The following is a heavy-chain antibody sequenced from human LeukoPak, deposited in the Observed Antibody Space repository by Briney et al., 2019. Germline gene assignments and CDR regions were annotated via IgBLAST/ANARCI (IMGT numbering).Heavy chain of an antibody. J-gene: IGHJ4*02. D-gene: IGHD3-22*01. CDR3: AKDYYDSSGYLDHDY. V-gene: IGHV3-21*01. CDR1: GFTFSSYN. CDR2: ISTRSYI. Sequence: GGSLRLSCAASGFTFSSYNMNWVRQAPGKGLEWVSSISTRSYIYYADSVKGRFTISRDNAENSLYLQMNSLRAEDTAVYYCAKDYYDSSGYLDHDYWGQGTLVTVSS.